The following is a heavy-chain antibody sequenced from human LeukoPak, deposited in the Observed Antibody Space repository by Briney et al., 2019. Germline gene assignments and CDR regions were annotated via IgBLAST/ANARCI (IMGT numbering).Heavy chain of an antibody. D-gene: IGHD3-9*01. Sequence: GRSLRLSCAASGFTFSTYGLHWVRQAPGKGLDWVAVIWYDGSKEYYADSVKGRFTISRDNSKSTLYLHMNSLRAEDTAVYYCARSGGIRYFDWLTFDYWGQGTLVTVSS. V-gene: IGHV3-33*01. CDR2: IWYDGSKE. J-gene: IGHJ4*02. CDR1: GFTFSTYG. CDR3: ARSGGIRYFDWLTFDY.